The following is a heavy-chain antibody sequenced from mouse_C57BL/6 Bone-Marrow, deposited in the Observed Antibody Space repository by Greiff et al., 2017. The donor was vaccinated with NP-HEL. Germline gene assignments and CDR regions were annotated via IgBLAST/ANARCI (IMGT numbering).Heavy chain of an antibody. CDR3: ARWDYYGSSPFAY. Sequence: QVQLQQSGAELVRPGTSVKMSCKASGYTFTNYWIGWAKQRPGHGLAWIGDIYPGGGYTNYNEKFKGKATLTADKSSSTAYMQGSSLTSEDSAIYYCARWDYYGSSPFAYWGQGTLVTVSA. CDR1: GYTFTNYW. D-gene: IGHD1-1*01. V-gene: IGHV1-63*01. CDR2: IYPGGGYT. J-gene: IGHJ3*01.